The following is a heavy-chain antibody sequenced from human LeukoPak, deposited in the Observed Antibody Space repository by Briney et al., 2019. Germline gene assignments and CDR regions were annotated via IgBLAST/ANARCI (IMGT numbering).Heavy chain of an antibody. J-gene: IGHJ4*02. V-gene: IGHV3-53*01. Sequence: GGSLRLSCEASGFTFSSSGMSWVRQAPGKGLEWVSVIYSGGSTYYADSVKGRFTISRDNSKNTLYLQMNSLRAEDTAVYYCARESGDYGDYGFDYWGQGTLVTVSS. CDR1: GFTFSSSG. CDR2: IYSGGST. D-gene: IGHD4-17*01. CDR3: ARESGDYGDYGFDY.